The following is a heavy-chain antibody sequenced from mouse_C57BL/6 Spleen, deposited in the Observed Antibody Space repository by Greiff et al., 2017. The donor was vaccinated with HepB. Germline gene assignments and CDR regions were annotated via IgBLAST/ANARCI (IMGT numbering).Heavy chain of an antibody. CDR1: GFTFSDYG. J-gene: IGHJ4*01. Sequence: EVHLVESGGGLVKPGGSLKLSCAASGFTFSDYGMHWVRQAPEKGLEWVAYISSGSSTIYYADTVKGRFTISRDNAKNTLFLQMTSLRSEDTAMYYCARDYDYDGGAMDYWGQGTSVTVSS. V-gene: IGHV5-17*01. CDR2: ISSGSSTI. D-gene: IGHD2-4*01. CDR3: ARDYDYDGGAMDY.